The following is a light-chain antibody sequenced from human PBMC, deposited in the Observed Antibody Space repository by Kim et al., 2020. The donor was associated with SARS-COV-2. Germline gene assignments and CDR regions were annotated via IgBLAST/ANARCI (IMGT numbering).Light chain of an antibody. Sequence: SPGQTASITCSGDKLGDKYACWYQQKPGQSPVLVIYQDSQRPSGIPERFSGSNSGNTASLTISGTPAMDEADYYCQAWDSSTDVVFGGGTQLTVL. J-gene: IGLJ2*01. CDR2: QDS. CDR1: KLGDKY. V-gene: IGLV3-1*01. CDR3: QAWDSSTDVV.